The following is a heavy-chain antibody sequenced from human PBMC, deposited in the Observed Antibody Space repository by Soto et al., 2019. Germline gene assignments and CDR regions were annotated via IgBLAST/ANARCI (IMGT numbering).Heavy chain of an antibody. CDR3: VRDRGGNWFDS. CDR2: MSYDGRNK. V-gene: IGHV3-30*04. CDR1: GFTFSSYT. D-gene: IGHD2-15*01. J-gene: IGHJ5*01. Sequence: QVQLVESGGGVVQPGRSLRLSCAVSGFTFSSYTMHWVRQAPGKGLEWVAVMSYDGRNKYYADSVKGRFTISRDNSKNTLYLPMNSLRVEDAAVYFCVRDRGGNWFDSWGQGTLVTVSS.